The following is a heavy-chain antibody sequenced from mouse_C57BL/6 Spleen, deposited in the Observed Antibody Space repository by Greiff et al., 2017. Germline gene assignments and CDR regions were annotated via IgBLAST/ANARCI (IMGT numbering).Heavy chain of an antibody. CDR3: ARSFYDNDVRRFAY. J-gene: IGHJ3*01. Sequence: VQLQQPGAELVKPGASVKLSCKASGYTFTSYWMHWVKQRPGQGLEWIGMIHPNSGSTNYNEKFKSKATLTVDKSSSTAYMKLSSLTSEDSAGYYGARSFYDNDVRRFAYWGQGTLVTVSA. V-gene: IGHV1-64*01. D-gene: IGHD2-4*01. CDR2: IHPNSGST. CDR1: GYTFTSYW.